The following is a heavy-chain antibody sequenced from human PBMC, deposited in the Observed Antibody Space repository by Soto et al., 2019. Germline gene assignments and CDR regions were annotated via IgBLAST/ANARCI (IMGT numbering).Heavy chain of an antibody. CDR3: ASRGPYGSGSSSYYYYMDV. CDR1: GGSISSGGYY. CDR2: IYYSGST. V-gene: IGHV4-31*03. D-gene: IGHD3-10*01. Sequence: SETLSLTCTVSGGSISSGGYYWSWIRQHPGKGLEWIGYIYYSGSTYYNPSLKSRVTISVDTSKNQFSLKLSSVTAADTAVYYCASRGPYGSGSSSYYYYMDVWGKGTTVTVSS. J-gene: IGHJ6*03.